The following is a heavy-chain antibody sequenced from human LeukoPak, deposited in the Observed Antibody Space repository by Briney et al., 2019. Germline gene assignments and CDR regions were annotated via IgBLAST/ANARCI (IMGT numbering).Heavy chain of an antibody. CDR3: AASSGVTLGRF. D-gene: IGHD3-16*01. Sequence: PSETLSLTCTVSGGSIGSGAFYCNWIRQHPGKGLEWIGYIYHTGITSHNPSLRSRVTMSVDTSMNQVSLKLSSLTAADTAVYYCAASSGVTLGRFWGQGTLVTVSS. J-gene: IGHJ4*02. V-gene: IGHV4-31*03. CDR1: GGSIGSGAFY. CDR2: IYHTGIT.